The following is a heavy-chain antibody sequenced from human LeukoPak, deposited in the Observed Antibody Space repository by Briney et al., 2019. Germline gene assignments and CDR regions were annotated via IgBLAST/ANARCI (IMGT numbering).Heavy chain of an antibody. J-gene: IGHJ4*02. Sequence: GGSLSLSCAVSGFTLSNFWMGWVRQAPGRGLEWVANIHPEGNEKYHVESVKGRFTISRDNAKNSLFLQMNGLRVEDTALYYCARGDDFSGDHWGQGTLVTVS. CDR3: ARGDDFSGDH. D-gene: IGHD1-1*01. V-gene: IGHV3-7*04. CDR2: IHPEGNEK. CDR1: GFTLSNFW.